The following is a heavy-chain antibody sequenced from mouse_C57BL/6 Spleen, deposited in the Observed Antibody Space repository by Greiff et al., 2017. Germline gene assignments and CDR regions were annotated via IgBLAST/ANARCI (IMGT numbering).Heavy chain of an antibody. CDR2: INPSNGGT. D-gene: IGHD2-12*01. V-gene: IGHV1-53*01. CDR1: GYTFTSYW. CDR3: ARGRSNDEGKNAMDY. J-gene: IGHJ4*01. Sequence: QVQLKQPGTELVKPGASVKLSCKASGYTFTSYWMHWVKQRPGQGLEWIGNINPSNGGTNYNEKFKSKATLTVDKSSSTAYLQLSSLTSEDSAVYYCARGRSNDEGKNAMDYWGQGTSVTVSA.